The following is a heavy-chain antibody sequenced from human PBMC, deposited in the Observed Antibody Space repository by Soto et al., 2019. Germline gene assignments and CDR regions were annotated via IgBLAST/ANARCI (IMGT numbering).Heavy chain of an antibody. CDR1: GFTFSSYA. D-gene: IGHD5-18*01. CDR2: ISGSGGST. Sequence: GGSLRLSCAASGFTFSSYAMSWVRQAPGKGLEWVSAISGSGGSTYYADSVKGRFTISRDNSKNTWYLQMNSLIAEDTAVYYCAKDSRKSDSYGDFDYWGQGTLVTVSS. CDR3: AKDSRKSDSYGDFDY. J-gene: IGHJ4*02. V-gene: IGHV3-23*01.